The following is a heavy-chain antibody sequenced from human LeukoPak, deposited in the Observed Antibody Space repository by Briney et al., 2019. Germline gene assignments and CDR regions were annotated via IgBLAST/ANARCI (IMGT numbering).Heavy chain of an antibody. CDR1: GFTVSSNY. Sequence: GGSLRLSCAASGFTVSSNYMSWVRQAPGKGLEWVSFIYNTGDTKYADSVKGRFTISRDNSKNTLSLQMNSLRADDTAVYYCARWFCTSTTCYYDYWGQGTLVTVSS. V-gene: IGHV3-53*01. D-gene: IGHD2-2*01. CDR3: ARWFCTSTTCYYDY. CDR2: IYNTGDT. J-gene: IGHJ4*02.